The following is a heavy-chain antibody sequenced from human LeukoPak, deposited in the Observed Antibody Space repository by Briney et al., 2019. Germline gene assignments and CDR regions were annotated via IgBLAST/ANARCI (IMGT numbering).Heavy chain of an antibody. CDR2: IIPIFGTA. CDR3: ARTYYDFWSGYLSEFGWFDP. CDR1: GGTFSSYA. Sequence: SVKVSCKASGGTFSSYAISWVRQAPGQGLEWMGGIIPIFGTANYAQKFQGRVTITRNTSISTAYMELSSLRSEDTAVYYCARTYYDFWSGYLSEFGWFDPWGQGTLVTVSS. D-gene: IGHD3-3*01. J-gene: IGHJ5*02. V-gene: IGHV1-69*05.